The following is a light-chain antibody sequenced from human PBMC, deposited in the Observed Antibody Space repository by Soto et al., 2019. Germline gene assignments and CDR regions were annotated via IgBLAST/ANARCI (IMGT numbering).Light chain of an antibody. Sequence: QSVLTQPPSVSGAPGQRVTISCTGSSSNIGAGFDVHWYQKVPGTAPKLLIYGNYNRPSGVPDRFSGSKSGTSASLAITGLQAEDEADYYCPSYDRVSGSVAFGGGTKLTVL. CDR1: SSNIGAGFD. J-gene: IGLJ2*01. V-gene: IGLV1-40*01. CDR3: PSYDRVSGSVA. CDR2: GNY.